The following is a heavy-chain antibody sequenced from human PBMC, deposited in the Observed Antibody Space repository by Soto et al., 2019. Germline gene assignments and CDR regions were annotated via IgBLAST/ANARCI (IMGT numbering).Heavy chain of an antibody. J-gene: IGHJ4*02. CDR1: GYTFTSYG. Sequence: GASVKVSCKASGYTFTSYGISWVRQAPGQGLEWMGWISAYNGNTNYAQKLQGRVTMTTDTSTSTAYMELRSLRSDDTAVYYCARDPPRFPAASYSSSWNEFDYWGQGTLVTVSS. D-gene: IGHD6-13*01. CDR3: ARDPPRFPAASYSSSWNEFDY. CDR2: ISAYNGNT. V-gene: IGHV1-18*01.